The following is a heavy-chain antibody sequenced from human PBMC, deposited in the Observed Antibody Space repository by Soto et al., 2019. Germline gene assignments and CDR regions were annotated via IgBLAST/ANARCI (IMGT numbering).Heavy chain of an antibody. CDR1: GFTVSGKKY. J-gene: IGHJ3*02. D-gene: IGHD4-17*01. Sequence: DVQLVESGGGLIQPGGSLRLSCAASGFTVSGKKYLAWVRQAPGKGLEWVSALYDVDGTFYADSVKGRFTTSGDSSRTIEYLQMNSLRPDDTAVYYCATWHLREHAYDIWGQGTAVTVSS. V-gene: IGHV3-53*01. CDR3: ATWHLREHAYDI. CDR2: LYDVDGT.